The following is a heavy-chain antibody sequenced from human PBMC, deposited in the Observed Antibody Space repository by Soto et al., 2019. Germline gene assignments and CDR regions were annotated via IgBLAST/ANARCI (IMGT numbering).Heavy chain of an antibody. V-gene: IGHV3-21*01. CDR3: ARDPSDYGLFAY. CDR1: GFTFSSYS. Sequence: GGFLRLSCAASGFTFSSYSMNWVRQAPGKGLEWVSSISSSSSYIYYADSVKGRFTISRDNAKNSLYLQMNSLRAEDTAVYYCARDPSDYGLFAYWGQGTLVTVSS. J-gene: IGHJ4*02. CDR2: ISSSSSYI. D-gene: IGHD4-17*01.